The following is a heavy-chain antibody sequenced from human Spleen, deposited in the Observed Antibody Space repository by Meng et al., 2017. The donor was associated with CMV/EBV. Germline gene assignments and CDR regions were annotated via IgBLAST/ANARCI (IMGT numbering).Heavy chain of an antibody. CDR2: IYYSESS. CDR3: ALTEVNWFDP. CDR1: GGSVSSGSYY. D-gene: IGHD1-20*01. Sequence: SETLSLTCTVSGGSVSSGSYYWSWIRQPPGKGLEWIGYIYYSESSNYNPSLKSRVTISVDTSKNQFSLKLSAVTAADTAVYYCALTEVNWFDPWGHGTLVTVSS. J-gene: IGHJ5*02. V-gene: IGHV4-61*01.